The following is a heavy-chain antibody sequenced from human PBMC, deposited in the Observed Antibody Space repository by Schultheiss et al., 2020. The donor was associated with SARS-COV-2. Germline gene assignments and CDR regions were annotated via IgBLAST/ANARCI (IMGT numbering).Heavy chain of an antibody. V-gene: IGHV2-26*01. CDR3: ARIDFWSGYYYYYYYYMDV. J-gene: IGHJ6*03. D-gene: IGHD3-3*01. Sequence: SGPTLVKPTETLTLTCTVSGFSLSNARMGVSWIRQPPGKALEWLAHIFSNDEKSYSTSLKSRLTISKDTSKSQVVLTMTNMDPVGTATYYCARIDFWSGYYYYYYYYMDVWGKGTTVTVSS. CDR2: IFSNDEK. CDR1: GFSLSNARMG.